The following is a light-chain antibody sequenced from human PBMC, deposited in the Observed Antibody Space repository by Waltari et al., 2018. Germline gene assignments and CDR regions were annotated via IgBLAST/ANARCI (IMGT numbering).Light chain of an antibody. V-gene: IGLV1-51*01. CDR1: SSNLGNNY. CDR2: DNI. CDR3: GTLGSSLSAGVVV. J-gene: IGLJ7*01. Sequence: QSVLTQPPSVSAAPGQKVTISCSGSSSNLGNNYVSWYQQLPGTAPKLLISDNIPRPSRIPSPFAGVRSGTPAALGITGLQTGDDAEYYGGTLGSSLSAGVVVSGGGTQVTV.